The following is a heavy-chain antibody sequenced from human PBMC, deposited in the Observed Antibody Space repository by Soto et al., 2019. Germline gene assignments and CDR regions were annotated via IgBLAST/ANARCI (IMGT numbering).Heavy chain of an antibody. CDR3: ARGDSGYSYSYELFDY. CDR1: GGSISSSSYY. V-gene: IGHV4-39*01. J-gene: IGHJ4*02. D-gene: IGHD5-18*01. Sequence: QLQLQESGPGLVKPSETLSLTCTVSGGSISSSSYYWGWIRQPPGKGLEWIGSIYYSGSTYYNPSLKSRVTISVDTSKNQFSLKLSSVTAADTAVYYCARGDSGYSYSYELFDYWGQGTLVTVSS. CDR2: IYYSGST.